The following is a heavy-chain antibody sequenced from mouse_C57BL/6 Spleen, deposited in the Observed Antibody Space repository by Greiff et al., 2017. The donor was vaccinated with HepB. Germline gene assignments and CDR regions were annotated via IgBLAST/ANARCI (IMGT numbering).Heavy chain of an antibody. CDR1: GYTFTSYW. Sequence: QVQLQQPGAELVKPGASVKLSCKASGYTFTSYWMQWVKQRPGQGLEWIGEIDPSDSYTNYNQKFKGKATLTVDTSSSTAYMQLSSLTSEDSAVYYCARWDSYRDYCAMDYWGQGTSVTVSS. CDR2: IDPSDSYT. D-gene: IGHD3-3*01. J-gene: IGHJ4*01. V-gene: IGHV1-50*01. CDR3: ARWDSYRDYCAMDY.